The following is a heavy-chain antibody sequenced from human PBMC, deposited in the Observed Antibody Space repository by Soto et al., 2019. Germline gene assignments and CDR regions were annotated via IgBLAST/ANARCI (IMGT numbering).Heavy chain of an antibody. CDR2: ISSGGSTI. CDR1: GFTFSRHS. J-gene: IGHJ4*02. Sequence: GGSLRLSCAASGFTFSRHSMNWVRQAPGKGLDWVSYISSGGSTIYYADSVKGRFTISRDNAKNSLYLQMNSLRAEDTAVYYCARSNDYSIRESDYWGQGTLVTVSS. CDR3: ARSNDYSIRESDY. D-gene: IGHD4-4*01. V-gene: IGHV3-48*01.